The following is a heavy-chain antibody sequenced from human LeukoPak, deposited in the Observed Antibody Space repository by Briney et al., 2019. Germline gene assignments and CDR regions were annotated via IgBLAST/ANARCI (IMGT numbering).Heavy chain of an antibody. V-gene: IGHV3-23*01. Sequence: GGSLRLSCAASGFTFSSYAMSWVRQAPGKGLEWVSAISGSGGSTYYEDSVKGRFTICRDNSKNTLYLQMNSLRAEDTAVYYCAKDPADRQLYCSSTSCYLTAEGYWGQGTLVTVPS. D-gene: IGHD2-2*01. CDR1: GFTFSSYA. J-gene: IGHJ4*02. CDR2: ISGSGGST. CDR3: AKDPADRQLYCSSTSCYLTAEGY.